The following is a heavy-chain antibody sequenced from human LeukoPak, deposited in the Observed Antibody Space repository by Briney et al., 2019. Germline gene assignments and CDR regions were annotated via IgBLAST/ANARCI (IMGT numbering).Heavy chain of an antibody. CDR1: GFTFSSYW. V-gene: IGHV3-74*01. CDR2: INSDGSST. CDR3: AGDANYYGMDV. J-gene: IGHJ6*02. Sequence: GGSLRLSCAASGFTFSSYWMHWVRQAPGKGLVWVSRINSDGSSTSYADSVKGRFTISRDNSKNTLYLQMNSLRAEDTAVYYCAGDANYYGMDVWGQGTTVTVSS.